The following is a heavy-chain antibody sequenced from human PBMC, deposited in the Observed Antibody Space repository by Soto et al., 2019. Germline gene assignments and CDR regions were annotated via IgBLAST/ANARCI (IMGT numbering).Heavy chain of an antibody. V-gene: IGHV1-2*02. D-gene: IGHD1-26*01. CDR3: ARDLAKGGGSAGFDY. CDR2: INPKSGGT. J-gene: IGHJ4*02. Sequence: GASVKVSCKASGYTFTVYYMHWVRQAPGQGLEWRGWINPKSGGTMYPQKFQGRVTMTWDTSISTAYMALTRLRSDDTAVYYCARDLAKGGGSAGFDYWGQGTQVTVSS. CDR1: GYTFTVYY.